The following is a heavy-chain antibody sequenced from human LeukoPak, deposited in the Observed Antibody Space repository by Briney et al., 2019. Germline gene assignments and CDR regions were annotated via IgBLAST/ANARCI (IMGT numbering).Heavy chain of an antibody. Sequence: PGGSLRLSCAASGFTVSSNYMSWVRQAPGKGLEWVSVIYSGGSTYYADSVKGRFTISRDNSKNTLYLQMNSLRAEDTAVYYCARDSLYCSGGSCYMVGGWGQGTLVTVSS. CDR2: IYSGGST. CDR1: GFTVSSNY. D-gene: IGHD2-15*01. V-gene: IGHV3-53*01. J-gene: IGHJ4*02. CDR3: ARDSLYCSGGSCYMVGG.